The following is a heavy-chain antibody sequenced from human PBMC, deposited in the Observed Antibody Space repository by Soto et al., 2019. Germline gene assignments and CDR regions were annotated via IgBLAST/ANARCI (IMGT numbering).Heavy chain of an antibody. CDR2: IYHSGST. Sequence: QLQLQESGSGLVKPSQTLSLTCAVSGGSISSGGYSWSWIRQPPGKGLEWIGYIYHSGSTYYNPSLKSRVTISVDRSKNQFSLKLSSVTAADTAVYYCARGPILRGDYVWGSYDRVDYFDYWGQGTLVTVSS. CDR3: ARGPILRGDYVWGSYDRVDYFDY. D-gene: IGHD3-16*01. V-gene: IGHV4-30-2*01. CDR1: GGSISSGGYS. J-gene: IGHJ4*02.